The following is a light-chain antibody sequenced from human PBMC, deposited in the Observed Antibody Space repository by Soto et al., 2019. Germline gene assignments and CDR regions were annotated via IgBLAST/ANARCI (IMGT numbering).Light chain of an antibody. Sequence: DTVMRQSPATLSVSPGERATLSCRASRTISSNLAWYQQKPGQAPRLLMFRTATRATGIPARFSGSGSGTEFNITISSLQSEDSAVYYCQQYNNWPRATFGGGTKVDIK. J-gene: IGKJ4*01. CDR1: RTISSN. CDR2: RTA. CDR3: QQYNNWPRAT. V-gene: IGKV3-15*01.